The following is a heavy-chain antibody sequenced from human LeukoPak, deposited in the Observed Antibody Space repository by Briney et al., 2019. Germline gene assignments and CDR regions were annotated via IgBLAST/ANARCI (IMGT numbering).Heavy chain of an antibody. J-gene: IGHJ4*02. CDR1: GGSISSYY. V-gene: IGHV4-59*01. Sequence: SETLSLTCTVSGGSISSYYWSWIRQPPGKGLEWIGYIYYSGSTNYNPSLKSRVTISVDTSKNQFSLKLSSVTAADTAVYYGARVSGEYFDKYYFDYWGQGTLVTVSS. CDR2: IYYSGST. CDR3: ARVSGEYFDKYYFDY. D-gene: IGHD3-9*01.